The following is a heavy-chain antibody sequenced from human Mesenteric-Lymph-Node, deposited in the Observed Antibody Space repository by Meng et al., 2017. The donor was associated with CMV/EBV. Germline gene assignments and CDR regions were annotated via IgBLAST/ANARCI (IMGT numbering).Heavy chain of an antibody. J-gene: IGHJ4*02. D-gene: IGHD1-26*01. CDR3: ARSVKWNPLDF. Sequence: ASVKVSCKASGYTFSGYYMHWVRQAPGQGLEWMGWINPYSGGTNYAQKFQGRVTMTRDTSISTAYMELSSLRSEDTAVYYCARSVKWNPLDFWGQGTLVTVSS. CDR1: GYTFSGYY. CDR2: INPYSGGT. V-gene: IGHV1-2*02.